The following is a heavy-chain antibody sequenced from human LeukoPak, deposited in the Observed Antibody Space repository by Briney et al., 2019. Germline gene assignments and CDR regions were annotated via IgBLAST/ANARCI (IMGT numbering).Heavy chain of an antibody. V-gene: IGHV1-69*06. Sequence: SVKVSCKASGGTFSSYAISWVRQAPGQGLEWMGGIIPIFGTANYAQKFQGRVTITADKSTSTAYMELSSLRSEDTAVYYCARIAYSGYDFRGGADYWGQGTLVTVSS. CDR2: IIPIFGTA. CDR3: ARIAYSGYDFRGGADY. J-gene: IGHJ4*02. CDR1: GGTFSSYA. D-gene: IGHD5-12*01.